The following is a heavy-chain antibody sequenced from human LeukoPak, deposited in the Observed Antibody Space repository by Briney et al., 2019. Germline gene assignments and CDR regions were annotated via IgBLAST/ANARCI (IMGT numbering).Heavy chain of an antibody. CDR3: AKDLGFDYGSFDY. J-gene: IGHJ4*02. D-gene: IGHD3-16*01. Sequence: GGSLRLSCAASGFTFSSYGMHWVRQAPGKGLEWVSGISWNSGSIGYADSVKGRFTISRDNAKNSLYLQMNSLRAEDTALYYCAKDLGFDYGSFDYWGQGTLVTVSS. CDR2: ISWNSGSI. V-gene: IGHV3-9*01. CDR1: GFTFSSYG.